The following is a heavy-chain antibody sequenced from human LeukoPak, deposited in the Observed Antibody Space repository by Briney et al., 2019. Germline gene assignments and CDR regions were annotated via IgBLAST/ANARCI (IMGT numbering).Heavy chain of an antibody. CDR3: AGHHPRNTVDF. Sequence: SETLSLTCTVTGGSISSYYWSWIRQPPGKGLEWIAYISDIGSINYNPSLKSRVTISLETSKNQFSLRLSSVTAADTAVYYCAGHHPRNTVDFWGQGTLVTVSS. D-gene: IGHD2-8*02. J-gene: IGHJ4*02. CDR1: GGSISSYY. CDR2: ISDIGSI. V-gene: IGHV4-59*08.